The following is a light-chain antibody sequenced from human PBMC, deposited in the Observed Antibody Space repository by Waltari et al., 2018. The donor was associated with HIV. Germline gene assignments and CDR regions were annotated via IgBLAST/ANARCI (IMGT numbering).Light chain of an antibody. Sequence: QLVLTQSPSASASLGASVRLTCTLSSGHSTYAIAWHQQQPEKGPRYLMKVTSAGSHTKGDGIPDRFSGSSSGAERYLTISSLQSEDEADYYCQTWDTAVVFGGGTKLTVL. CDR3: QTWDTAVV. CDR1: SGHSTYA. J-gene: IGLJ2*01. V-gene: IGLV4-69*01. CDR2: VTSAGSH.